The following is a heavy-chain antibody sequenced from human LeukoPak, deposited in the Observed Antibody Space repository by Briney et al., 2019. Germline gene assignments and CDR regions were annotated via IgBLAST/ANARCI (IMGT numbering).Heavy chain of an antibody. CDR1: GYTFTGYY. J-gene: IGHJ4*02. D-gene: IGHD3-10*01. CDR3: ARGAQDYYGSGSYYRFDY. CDR2: INPNSGGT. V-gene: IGHV1-2*02. Sequence: ASVKVSCKASGYTFTGYYMHWVRQPPGQGLEWMGWINPNSGGTNYAQKFQGRVTMTRDTSISTAYMELSRLRSDDTAVYYCARGAQDYYGSGSYYRFDYWGQGTLVTVSS.